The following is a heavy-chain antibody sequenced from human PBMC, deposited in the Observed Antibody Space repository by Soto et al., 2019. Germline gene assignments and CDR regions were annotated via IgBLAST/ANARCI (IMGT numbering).Heavy chain of an antibody. CDR1: GFVFKNYE. CDR2: ISNSGNTI. CDR3: ARGIDNRDYYYGLDV. D-gene: IGHD1-26*01. Sequence: LRLSCVASGFVFKNYEMNWVRQAPGKGLEWISYISNSGNTIYVADSMRGRFTISRDDAKNSLFLQMNSLRADDTAVYYCARGIDNRDYYYGLDVWGQGTTVTVSS. J-gene: IGHJ6*02. V-gene: IGHV3-48*03.